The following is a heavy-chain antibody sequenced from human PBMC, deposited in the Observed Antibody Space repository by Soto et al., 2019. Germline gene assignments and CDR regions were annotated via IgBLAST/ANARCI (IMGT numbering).Heavy chain of an antibody. CDR3: ARSRNLDV. V-gene: IGHV4-34*01. CDR1: GGSFSGWH. J-gene: IGHJ6*02. CDR2: ASHTGGT. D-gene: IGHD1-1*01. Sequence: QVQVQQWGAGLVKFSETLSLTCAVNGGSFSGWHWNWIRQPPGKGLEWIGEASHTGGTNYNPSLESRVTISVDRSRNQLSLKLTSVSAADTAVYYCARSRNLDVWGPGTTVIVSS.